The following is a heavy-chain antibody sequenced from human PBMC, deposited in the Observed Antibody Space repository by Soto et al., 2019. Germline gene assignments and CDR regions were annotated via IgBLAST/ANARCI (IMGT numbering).Heavy chain of an antibody. V-gene: IGHV4-59*08. CDR2: VYHSGTT. J-gene: IGHJ3*02. CDR1: RGSISNYY. D-gene: IGHD2-15*01. CDR3: ARLVRYCSGGSCYFTRDAFDI. Sequence: ASETLSLTCTVSRGSISNYYWSWIRQPPGKGPEWIGYVYHSGTTNYNPSLKSRVTISVDTSKNQFSLKLSSVTAADTAVYYCARLVRYCSGGSCYFTRDAFDIWGQGTMVTVSS.